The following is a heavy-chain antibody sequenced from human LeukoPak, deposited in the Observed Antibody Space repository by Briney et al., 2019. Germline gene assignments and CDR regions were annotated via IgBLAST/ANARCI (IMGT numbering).Heavy chain of an antibody. CDR3: AGGVYDSSVSDAFDI. CDR2: MNPNSGNT. Sequence: VASVKVSCKASGYTFTSYDINWVRQATGQGLEWKGWMNPNSGNTGYAQKFQGRVTMTRNTSISTAYMELSSLRSEDTAVYYCAGGVYDSSVSDAFDIWGQGTMVTVSS. J-gene: IGHJ3*02. D-gene: IGHD3-22*01. CDR1: GYTFTSYD. V-gene: IGHV1-8*01.